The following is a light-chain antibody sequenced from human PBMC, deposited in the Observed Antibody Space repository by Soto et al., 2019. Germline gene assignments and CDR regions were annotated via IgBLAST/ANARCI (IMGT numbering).Light chain of an antibody. CDR2: GAS. CDR1: QSVSSN. J-gene: IGKJ1*01. V-gene: IGKV3-15*01. CDR3: QHYNSWPPWT. Sequence: EIVMTQSPATLSVSPGERATLSCRASQSVSSNLAWYQQKPGQAPRLLIYGASTRATGIPARCSGSGSGTQFTLSISSLQSEDFAVYYCQHYNSWPPWTFGQGTKVDIK.